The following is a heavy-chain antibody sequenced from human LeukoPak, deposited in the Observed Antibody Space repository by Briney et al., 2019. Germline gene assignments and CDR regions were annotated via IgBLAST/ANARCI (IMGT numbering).Heavy chain of an antibody. CDR1: GGSISSNSFY. CDR2: IYSSGST. V-gene: IGHV4-39*07. CDR3: ARVPYDFWSGYYLGLDY. Sequence: PSETLSLTCTVSGGSISSNSFYWGWIRQPPGKGLEWIGSIYSSGSTNYNPSLKSRVTISVDTSKNQFSLKLSSVTAADTAVYYCARVPYDFWSGYYLGLDYWGQGTLVTVSS. D-gene: IGHD3-3*01. J-gene: IGHJ4*02.